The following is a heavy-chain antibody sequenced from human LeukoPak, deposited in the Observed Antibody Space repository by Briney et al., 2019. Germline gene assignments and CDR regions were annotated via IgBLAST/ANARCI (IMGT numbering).Heavy chain of an antibody. D-gene: IGHD1-26*01. V-gene: IGHV4-38-2*02. CDR1: GYSISSGYY. CDR3: AILTSYQTPQFDY. Sequence: SETLSLTCTVSGYSISSGYYWGWIRQPPGKGLEWIGSIYHSGSTYYNPSLKSRVTISVDTSKNQFSLKLSSVTAADTAVYYCAILTSYQTPQFDYWGQGTLVTVSS. J-gene: IGHJ4*02. CDR2: IYHSGST.